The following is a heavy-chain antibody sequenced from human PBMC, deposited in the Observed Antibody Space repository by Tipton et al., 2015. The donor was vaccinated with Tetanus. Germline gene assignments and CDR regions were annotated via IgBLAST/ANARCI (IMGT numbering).Heavy chain of an antibody. CDR1: GGSISSYY. CDR3: ARYYDSSGYYRRRYTSSFDY. J-gene: IGHJ4*02. V-gene: IGHV4-59*01. Sequence: TLSLTCTVSGGSISSYYWSWIRQPPGKGLEWLGYVFYSGSTNYNPSLKSRVTISVDASKNQFSLKLSSVTAADTAVYYCARYYDSSGYYRRRYTSSFDYWGQGTLVTVSS. CDR2: VFYSGST. D-gene: IGHD3-22*01.